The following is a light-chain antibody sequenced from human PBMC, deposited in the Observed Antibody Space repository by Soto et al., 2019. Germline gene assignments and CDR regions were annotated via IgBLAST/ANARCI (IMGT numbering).Light chain of an antibody. V-gene: IGKV3-15*01. J-gene: IGKJ1*01. CDR1: QSVSSN. Sequence: EMVVTQSPATLSVSPGERATLSCRASQSVSSNLAWYQQKPGQAPRLLIYGASTRATGIPARFSGSGSGTEFTLTISSLQSEDFAVYYCQQYNNWPPWTFDQGTKVDIK. CDR2: GAS. CDR3: QQYNNWPPWT.